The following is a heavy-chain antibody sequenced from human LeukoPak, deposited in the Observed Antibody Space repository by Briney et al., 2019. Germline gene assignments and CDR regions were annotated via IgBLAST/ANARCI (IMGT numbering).Heavy chain of an antibody. CDR3: ARDPHGDYVLDY. CDR2: IWYDGSNK. J-gene: IGHJ4*02. V-gene: IGHV3-33*01. CDR1: GFTFSSYG. D-gene: IGHD4-17*01. Sequence: PGGSLRLSCAASGFTFSSYGMHWVRQAPGKGLEWVAVIWYDGSNKYYADSVKGRLTISRDNSKNTLYLQMNSLRAEDTAVYYCARDPHGDYVLDYWGQGTLVTVSS.